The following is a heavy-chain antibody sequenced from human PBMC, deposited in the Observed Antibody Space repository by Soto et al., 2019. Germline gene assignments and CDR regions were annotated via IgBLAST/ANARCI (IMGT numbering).Heavy chain of an antibody. D-gene: IGHD3-22*01. Sequence: EVQLVETGGGLIQPGGSLRLSCAASGFTVSSNYMSWVRQAPGKGLEWVSVIYSGGSTYYADSVKGRFTISRDNSKNTLYLQMNSLRAEDTAVYYCARESGYYYDSSGLLDLWGRGTLVTVSS. CDR3: ARESGYYYDSSGLLDL. J-gene: IGHJ2*01. CDR1: GFTVSSNY. V-gene: IGHV3-53*02. CDR2: IYSGGST.